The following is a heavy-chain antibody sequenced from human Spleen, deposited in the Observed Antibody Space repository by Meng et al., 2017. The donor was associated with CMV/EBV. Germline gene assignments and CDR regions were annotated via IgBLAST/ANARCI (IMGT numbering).Heavy chain of an antibody. Sequence: GGSLRLSCAASGFTFGAYIMNWVRQAPGKGLECVSSIGSSNPFIYYADSVKGRFSISRDNSGNTLYLQMNSLNTNDPGVYYCARDGAAVLNYHWYFDQWGQGTLVTVSS. CDR2: IGSSNPFI. D-gene: IGHD1-7*01. J-gene: IGHJ4*02. CDR3: ARDGAAVLNYHWYFDQ. CDR1: GFTFGAYI. V-gene: IGHV3-21*01.